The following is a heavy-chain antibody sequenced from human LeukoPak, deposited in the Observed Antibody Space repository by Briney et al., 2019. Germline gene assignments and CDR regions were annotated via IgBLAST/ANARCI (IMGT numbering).Heavy chain of an antibody. J-gene: IGHJ6*04. CDR3: ARDLYELEQNYYYYGMDV. CDR1: GFTFSDYY. CDR2: ISSSSSYT. V-gene: IGHV3-11*06. D-gene: IGHD1-26*01. Sequence: SGGSLRLSCAASGFTFSDYYMSWIRQAPGKGLEWVSYISSSSSYTNYADSVKGRFTISRDNAKNSLYLQMNSLRAEDTAVYYCARDLYELEQNYYYYGMDVWGKGTTVTVSS.